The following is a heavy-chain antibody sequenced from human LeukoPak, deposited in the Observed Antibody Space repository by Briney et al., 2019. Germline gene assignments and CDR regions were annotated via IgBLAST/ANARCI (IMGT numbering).Heavy chain of an antibody. CDR3: ARDNHLGYCSGGSCYGHDY. CDR2: IWYDGSNK. D-gene: IGHD2-15*01. CDR1: GFTFSSYG. J-gene: IGHJ4*02. V-gene: IGHV3-33*01. Sequence: PGGSLRLSCAASGFTFSSYGMHWVRQAPGKGLEWVAAIWYDGSNKYYADSVKGRFTISRDNSKNTLYLQMNSLRAEDTAVYYCARDNHLGYCSGGSCYGHDYWGQGTLVTVSS.